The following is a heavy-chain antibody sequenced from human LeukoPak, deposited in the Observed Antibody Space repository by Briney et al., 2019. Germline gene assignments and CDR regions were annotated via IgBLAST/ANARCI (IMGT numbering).Heavy chain of an antibody. J-gene: IGHJ4*02. CDR2: IGGSGADT. CDR3: AKSPFDY. Sequence: PGGSLRLSCAASGVTFSSYAMSWVRQAPGKGLEWVSSIGGSGADTYYADSVRGRVTITRDNSKSTLYLQMNSLRAEDTAVYYCAKSPFDYWGQGTPLTVSS. CDR1: GVTFSSYA. V-gene: IGHV3-23*01.